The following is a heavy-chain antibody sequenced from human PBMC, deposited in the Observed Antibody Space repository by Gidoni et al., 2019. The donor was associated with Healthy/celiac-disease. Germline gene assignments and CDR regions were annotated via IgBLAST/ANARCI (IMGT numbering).Heavy chain of an antibody. CDR1: GSTFTSYY. Sequence: QVQLVQSGAEVKKPGASVKVSCQASGSTFTSYYMHWVRQAPGQGLEWMGIINPSGGSTSYAQKFQGRVTMISDTSTSTVYMELSSLRSAYTAVYYCARAAGITMIVHGFDYWGQGTLVTVSS. CDR2: INPSGGST. V-gene: IGHV1-46*01. CDR3: ARAAGITMIVHGFDY. D-gene: IGHD3-22*01. J-gene: IGHJ4*02.